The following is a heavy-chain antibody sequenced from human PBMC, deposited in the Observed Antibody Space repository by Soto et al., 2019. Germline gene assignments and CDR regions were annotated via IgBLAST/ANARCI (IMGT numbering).Heavy chain of an antibody. V-gene: IGHV3-43*01. CDR3: AKECGDASWASYDS. CDR2: IGRDGINT. CDR1: GFRFDDFS. D-gene: IGHD2-2*01. Sequence: EVQLVECGGVVVQPGGSLRLSYDASGFRFDDFSMHWVCQAPGKGLEWVSLIGRDGINTYYADSVKGRFTISRDNSKNSLHFQMNSLTTEDTALYYCAKECGDASWASYDSWCQGTLVTVSS. J-gene: IGHJ4*02.